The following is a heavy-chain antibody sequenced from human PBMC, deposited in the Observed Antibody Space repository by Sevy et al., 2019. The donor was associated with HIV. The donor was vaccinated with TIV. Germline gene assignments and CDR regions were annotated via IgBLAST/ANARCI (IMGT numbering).Heavy chain of an antibody. Sequence: GGSLRLSCAASGFSFSMYWMHWVRQAPGKGLVWVSRIRKGGTLVGYVDSVKGPFTISRDDAKNTLYLQMNSLSAEDTAVYYCAREDSYPTDGFDVWGQGTMVTVSS. J-gene: IGHJ3*01. CDR2: IRKGGTLV. V-gene: IGHV3-74*01. CDR1: GFSFSMYW. D-gene: IGHD1-26*01. CDR3: AREDSYPTDGFDV.